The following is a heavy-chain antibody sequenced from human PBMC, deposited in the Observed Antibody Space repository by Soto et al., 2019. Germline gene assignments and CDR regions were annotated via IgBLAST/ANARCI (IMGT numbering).Heavy chain of an antibody. D-gene: IGHD3-3*01. V-gene: IGHV4-59*01. J-gene: IGHJ6*02. Sequence: PSETLSRTCTVSGGSISSYYWSWIRQPPGKGLEWIGYIYYSWSTNYNPSLKSRVTISVDTSKNQFSLKLSSVTAADTAVYYCARDSVLRFLEWKGDYYYYYGMDVWGQGTTVTVSS. CDR1: GGSISSYY. CDR2: IYYSWST. CDR3: ARDSVLRFLEWKGDYYYYYGMDV.